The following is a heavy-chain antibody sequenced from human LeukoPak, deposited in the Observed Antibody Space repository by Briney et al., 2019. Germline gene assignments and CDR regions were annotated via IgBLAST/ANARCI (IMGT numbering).Heavy chain of an antibody. CDR3: ARRAAGDYYDFWSGYSYFDY. D-gene: IGHD3-3*01. J-gene: IGHJ4*02. Sequence: SETLSLTCTVSGGSISSSSYYWGWIRQPPGQGLEWIGSIYYSGSTYYNPSLKSRVTISVDTSKNQFSLKLSSVTAADTAVYYCARRAAGDYYDFWSGYSYFDYWGQGTLVTVSS. CDR1: GGSISSSSYY. CDR2: IYYSGST. V-gene: IGHV4-39*01.